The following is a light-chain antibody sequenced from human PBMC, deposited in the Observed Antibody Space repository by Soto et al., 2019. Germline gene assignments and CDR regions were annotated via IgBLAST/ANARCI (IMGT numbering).Light chain of an antibody. CDR2: ETS. Sequence: IVLTQSPGTLSLSPGERATLSCRASQSFSSSYLAWYQQKPGQAPRLLIYETSSRATGIPDRFSGSGSETDFTLTISSLRSEDSAVYLCQQYNNWPITFGQGTRLEIK. V-gene: IGKV3D-20*02. J-gene: IGKJ5*01. CDR3: QQYNNWPIT. CDR1: QSFSSSY.